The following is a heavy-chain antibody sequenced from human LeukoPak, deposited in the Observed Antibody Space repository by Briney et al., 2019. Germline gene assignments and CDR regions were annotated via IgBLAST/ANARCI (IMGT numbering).Heavy chain of an antibody. J-gene: IGHJ4*02. CDR3: ARDLGESSALTAAFDY. V-gene: IGHV4-39*07. CDR2: IYYSGST. Sequence: PSETLSLTCTVSGGSISSSSYYWGWIRQPPGKGLEWIGSIYYSGSTYYNPSLKSRVTISVDTSKNQFSLKLSSVTAADTAVYYCARDLGESSALTAAFDYWGQGTLVTVSS. D-gene: IGHD6-13*01. CDR1: GGSISSSSYY.